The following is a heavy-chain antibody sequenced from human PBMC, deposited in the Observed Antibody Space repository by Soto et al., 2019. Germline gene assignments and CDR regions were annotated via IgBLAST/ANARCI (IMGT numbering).Heavy chain of an antibody. J-gene: IGHJ4*01. CDR3: ARDLASGDY. CDR2: FNPTRGST. CDR1: GYTFIHYY. Sequence: QVQLVQSGDEVKKPGASVKLSCKASGYTFIHYYIHWVRQAPGQGLEWMGIFNPTRGSTNYAQKFQVRMTLSRDTATRTVYMYRSSLRLDDSAVYDWARDLASGDYCGHGAIVTVSS. V-gene: IGHV1-46*03. D-gene: IGHD3-3*02.